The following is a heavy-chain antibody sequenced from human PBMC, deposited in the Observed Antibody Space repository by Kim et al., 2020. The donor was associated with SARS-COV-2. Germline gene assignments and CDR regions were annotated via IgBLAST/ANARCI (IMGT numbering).Heavy chain of an antibody. CDR2: IKQDGSEK. CDR3: ARERGTAARPYYYYGMDV. D-gene: IGHD6-6*01. Sequence: GGSLRLSCAASGFTFSSYWMSWVRQAPGKGLEWVANIKQDGSEKYYVDSVKGRFTISRDNAKNSLYLQMNSLRAEDTAVYYCARERGTAARPYYYYGMDVWGQGTTVTVSS. CDR1: GFTFSSYW. V-gene: IGHV3-7*01. J-gene: IGHJ6*02.